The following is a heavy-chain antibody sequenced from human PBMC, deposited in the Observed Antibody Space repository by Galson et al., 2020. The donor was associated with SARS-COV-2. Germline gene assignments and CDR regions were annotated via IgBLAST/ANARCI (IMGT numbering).Heavy chain of an antibody. Sequence: SQTLSLTCAVYGGSFSGYYWSWIRQPPGKGLEWIGEINHSGSTNYNPSLKSRVTISVDTSKNQFSLKLSSVTAADTAVYYCARAQGQPVTMVRDKHYYYYMDVWGKGTTVTVSS. V-gene: IGHV4-34*01. CDR1: GGSFSGYY. CDR2: INHSGST. J-gene: IGHJ6*03. CDR3: ARAQGQPVTMVRDKHYYYYMDV. D-gene: IGHD3-10*01.